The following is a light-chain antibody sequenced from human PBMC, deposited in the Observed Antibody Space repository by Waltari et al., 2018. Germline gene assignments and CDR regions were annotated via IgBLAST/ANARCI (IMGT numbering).Light chain of an antibody. Sequence: DIELTQSPATLSLSPGERANLSCRASQSVSSNLAWYQQKPGQAPRLLIYDASNRATGIPARFSGSGSGTDFTLTISSLEPEDFAVYYCQQRSNWPITFGQGTRLEIK. CDR3: QQRSNWPIT. CDR1: QSVSSN. V-gene: IGKV3-11*01. CDR2: DAS. J-gene: IGKJ5*01.